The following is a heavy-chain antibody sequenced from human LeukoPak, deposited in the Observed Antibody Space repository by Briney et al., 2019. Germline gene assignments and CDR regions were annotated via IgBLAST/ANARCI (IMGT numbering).Heavy chain of an antibody. CDR3: ARGLMGIAYRGAFYY. Sequence: GGSLSLSCAASDFTSSNYWMSWVRQAPGKGLEWVANIKQDGSEKYYVDAVKDRFTISSDNAKNSLYLQMNSLRAEDTAVYYCARGLMGIAYRGAFYYWGQGTLVTVSS. V-gene: IGHV3-7*01. CDR1: DFTSSNYW. J-gene: IGHJ4*02. CDR2: IKQDGSEK. D-gene: IGHD6-13*01.